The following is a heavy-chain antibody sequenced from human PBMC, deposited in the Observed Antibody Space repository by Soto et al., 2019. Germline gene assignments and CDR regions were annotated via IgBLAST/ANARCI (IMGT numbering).Heavy chain of an antibody. CDR1: GFTFSSYA. CDR2: ISSNGGST. D-gene: IGHD6-19*01. V-gene: IGHV3-64*01. J-gene: IGHJ6*03. Sequence: GGSLRLSCAASGFTFSSYAMHWVRQAPGKGLEYVSAISSNGGSTYYANSVKGRFTISRDNSKNTLYLQMGSLRAEDMAVYYCARDPIAVAGTGVEYYYYYMDVWGKGTTVTVSS. CDR3: ARDPIAVAGTGVEYYYYYMDV.